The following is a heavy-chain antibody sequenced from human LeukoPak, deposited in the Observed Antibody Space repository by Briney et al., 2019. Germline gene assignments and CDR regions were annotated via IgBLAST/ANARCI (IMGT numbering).Heavy chain of an antibody. Sequence: PGGSLRLSCAASGFTFSSYGMRWVRQAPGKGLEWVAFIRYDGSNKYYADSVKGRFTISRDNSKNTLYLQMNSLRAEDTAVYYCATERPIAAAANGYYYYYYMDVWGKGTTVTVSS. CDR2: IRYDGSNK. CDR3: ATERPIAAAANGYYYYYYMDV. CDR1: GFTFSSYG. V-gene: IGHV3-30*02. J-gene: IGHJ6*03. D-gene: IGHD6-13*01.